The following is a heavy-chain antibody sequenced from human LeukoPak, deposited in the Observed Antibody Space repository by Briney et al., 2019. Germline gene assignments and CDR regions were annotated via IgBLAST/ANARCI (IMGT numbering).Heavy chain of an antibody. Sequence: PGGSLRLSCAASGFTMSHYGVSWVRQAPGKGLEWISGIRSAVETTHYADSVKGRFIISRDNSKNALSLQLNSLRPEDTALYYYAKHFCTGLDCSLFDSWGQGTLVTVSS. J-gene: IGHJ4*02. CDR1: GFTMSHYG. CDR3: AKHFCTGLDCSLFDS. D-gene: IGHD3/OR15-3a*01. CDR2: IRSAVETT. V-gene: IGHV3-23*01.